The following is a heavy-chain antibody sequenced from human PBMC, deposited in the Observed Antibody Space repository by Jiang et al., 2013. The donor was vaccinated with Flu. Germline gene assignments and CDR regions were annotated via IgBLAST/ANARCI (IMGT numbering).Heavy chain of an antibody. CDR3: VKAVAAAGNKGLFDY. CDR1: GFTFSSYA. Sequence: VQLLESGGGLVQPGGSLGLSCSASGFTFSSYAMHWVRQAPGKGLEYVSAISSNGGSTYYADSVKGRFTISRDNSKNTLYLQMSSLRAEDTAVYYCVKAVAAAGNKGLFDYWGQGTLVTVSS. J-gene: IGHJ4*02. D-gene: IGHD6-13*01. V-gene: IGHV3-64D*08. CDR2: ISSNGGST.